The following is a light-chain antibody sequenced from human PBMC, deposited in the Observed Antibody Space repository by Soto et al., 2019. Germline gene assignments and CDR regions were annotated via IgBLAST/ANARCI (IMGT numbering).Light chain of an antibody. CDR3: QHLNSYPRS. J-gene: IGKJ1*01. CDR1: QGISSY. V-gene: IGKV1-9*01. Sequence: DIQLTQSPSFLSASVGARVTITCRASQGISSYLAWYQQKPGKAPKLLIYAASTLQSGVPSRFSGSGSGTEFTLTISSLQPEDFAPYYCQHLNSYPRSFGQGTKVEIK. CDR2: AAS.